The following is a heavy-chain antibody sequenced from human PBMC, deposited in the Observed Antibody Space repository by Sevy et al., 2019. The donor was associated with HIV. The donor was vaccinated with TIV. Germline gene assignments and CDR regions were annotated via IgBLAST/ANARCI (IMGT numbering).Heavy chain of an antibody. CDR1: GGTFSSYA. V-gene: IGHV1-69*13. J-gene: IGHJ4*02. CDR2: IIPIFGTA. CDR3: ARVQLPTIYYFDY. Sequence: SVKVSCKASGGTFSSYAISWVRQAPGQGLEWMGGIIPIFGTANYAQKFQGRVTITADESTSTAYMELSSLRSEDTAVYYCARVQLPTIYYFDYWGQGTLVTVSS. D-gene: IGHD1-1*01.